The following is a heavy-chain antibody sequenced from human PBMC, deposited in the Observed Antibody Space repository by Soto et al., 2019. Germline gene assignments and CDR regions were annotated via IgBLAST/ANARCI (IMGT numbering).Heavy chain of an antibody. D-gene: IGHD2-2*01. CDR1: GCSISSSSYY. J-gene: IGHJ5*02. V-gene: IGHV4-39*01. Sequence: PSETLSLTCTVSGCSISSSSYYWGWIRQPPGKGLEWIGSIYYSGSTYYNPSLKSRVTISVDTSKNQFSLKLSSVTAADTAVYYCARRVECSSTSCPENWFDPWGQGTLVTVSS. CDR2: IYYSGST. CDR3: ARRVECSSTSCPENWFDP.